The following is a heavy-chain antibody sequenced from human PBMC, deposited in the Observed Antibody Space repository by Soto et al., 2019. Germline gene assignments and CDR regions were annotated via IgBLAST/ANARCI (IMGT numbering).Heavy chain of an antibody. V-gene: IGHV5-51*01. D-gene: IGHD4-17*01. J-gene: IGHJ4*02. Sequence: PGESLKISCKGSGYSFTSYWIGWVRQMPGKGLEWMGIIYPGDSDTRYSPSFQGQVTISADKSISTAYLQWSSLKAADTAMYYCARQGDYSDFLFDYWGQGTLVTVSS. CDR2: IYPGDSDT. CDR1: GYSFTSYW. CDR3: ARQGDYSDFLFDY.